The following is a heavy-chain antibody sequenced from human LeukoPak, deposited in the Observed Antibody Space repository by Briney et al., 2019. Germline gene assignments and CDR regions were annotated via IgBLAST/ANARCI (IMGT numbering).Heavy chain of an antibody. CDR3: ARVKGDAFDI. V-gene: IGHV4-61*02. CDR1: GGSISSGSYY. CDR2: IYTSGST. J-gene: IGHJ3*02. Sequence: PSQTLSLTCTVSGGSISSGSYYWSWIRQPAGKGLEWIGRIYTSGSTNYNPSLKSRVTISVDTSKNQFSLKLSSVTAADTAVYYCARVKGDAFDIWGQGTMVTASS.